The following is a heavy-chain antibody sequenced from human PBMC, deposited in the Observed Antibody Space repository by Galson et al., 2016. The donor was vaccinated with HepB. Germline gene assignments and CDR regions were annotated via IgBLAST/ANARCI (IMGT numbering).Heavy chain of an antibody. V-gene: IGHV3-30*03. Sequence: SLRLSCAASGFTFSTYGMHWVRQAPGKGLEWVAVISYDGSNKYYADSVKGRFTISRDKSKNTLYLQMNSLRREDTAVYYCAREMGVAAPAVFDYWGQGTLVTVSS. D-gene: IGHD6-13*01. CDR1: GFTFSTYG. J-gene: IGHJ4*02. CDR2: ISYDGSNK. CDR3: AREMGVAAPAVFDY.